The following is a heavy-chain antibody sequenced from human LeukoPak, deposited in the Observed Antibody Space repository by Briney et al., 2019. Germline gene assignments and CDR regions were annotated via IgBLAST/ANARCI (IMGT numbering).Heavy chain of an antibody. V-gene: IGHV3-48*01. CDR2: ISSSSSTI. CDR1: GFTFSSYS. J-gene: IGHJ4*02. Sequence: GGSLRLSCAASGFTFSSYSMNWVRQAPGKGLEWVSYISSSSSTIYYADSVKGRFTISRDNAKNSLYLQMNSLRTEDTALYYCAKGGTVAGTNYFDYWGQGTLVTVSS. D-gene: IGHD6-19*01. CDR3: AKGGTVAGTNYFDY.